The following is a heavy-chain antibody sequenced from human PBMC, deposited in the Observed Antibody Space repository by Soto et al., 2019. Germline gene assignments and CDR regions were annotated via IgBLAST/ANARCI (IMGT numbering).Heavy chain of an antibody. CDR3: ANYPTTVTSDY. Sequence: SETLSLTCSVSGGSISSGDYYWNWIRQPPGKGLEWIGHIYYSGSTYYNSSLKSRVTISLDTSKNQFSLKLSSVTAADTAVYYCANYPTTVTSDYWGQGTLVTVSS. J-gene: IGHJ4*02. V-gene: IGHV4-30-4*02. CDR2: IYYSGST. CDR1: GGSISSGDYY. D-gene: IGHD4-17*01.